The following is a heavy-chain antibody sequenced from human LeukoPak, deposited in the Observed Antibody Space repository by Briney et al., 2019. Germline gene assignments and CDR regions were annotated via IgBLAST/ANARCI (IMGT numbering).Heavy chain of an antibody. CDR1: GFTVSSIY. CDR3: ARGDFWSGYYTGLY. V-gene: IGHV3-53*04. D-gene: IGHD3-3*01. CDR2: IYSGGST. Sequence: GGSLRLSCAASGFTVSSIYMSWVRQAPGKGLEWVSVIYSGGSTYYADSVKGRFTISRHNSKNTLYLQMDSLRDEDTAVYYCARGDFWSGYYTGLYWGQGTLVTVSS. J-gene: IGHJ4*02.